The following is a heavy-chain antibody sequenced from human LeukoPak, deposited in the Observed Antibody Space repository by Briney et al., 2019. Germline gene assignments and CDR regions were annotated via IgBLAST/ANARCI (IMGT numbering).Heavy chain of an antibody. D-gene: IGHD6-19*01. CDR3: ARVEQWLVQGIYYYYGMDV. V-gene: IGHV1-2*02. CDR1: GGTFSSYA. J-gene: IGHJ6*02. Sequence: GSSVKVSCKASGGTFSSYAISWVRQAPGQGLEWMGRINPNSGGTNYAQKFQGRVTMTRDTSISTAYMELSRLRSDDTAVYYCARVEQWLVQGIYYYYGMDVWGQGTTVTVSS. CDR2: INPNSGGT.